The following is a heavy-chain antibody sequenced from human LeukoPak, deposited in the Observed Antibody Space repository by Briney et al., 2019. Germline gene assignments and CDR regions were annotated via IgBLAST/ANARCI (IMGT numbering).Heavy chain of an antibody. V-gene: IGHV1-18*04. D-gene: IGHD3-3*01. J-gene: IGHJ4*02. CDR2: ISAYNGNT. CDR1: GYTFTGYY. Sequence: ASVKVSCKASGYTFTGYYMHWVRQAPGQGLEWMGWISAYNGNTNYAQKLQGRVTMTTDTSTSTAYMELRSLRSDDAAVYYCARGSITIFGVVTNYFDYWGQGTLVTVSS. CDR3: ARGSITIFGVVTNYFDY.